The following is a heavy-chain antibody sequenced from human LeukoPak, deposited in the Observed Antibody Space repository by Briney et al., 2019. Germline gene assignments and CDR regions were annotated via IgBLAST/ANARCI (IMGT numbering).Heavy chain of an antibody. D-gene: IGHD3-22*01. CDR2: ISAYSGDT. J-gene: IGHJ4*02. CDR1: GYNFNNYG. Sequence: GASVKVSCKTSGYNFNNYGISWVRQAPGQGLEWMGWISAYSGDTNYAQKLQGRVTMTTDTSTSTAYMELRSLRSDDTAVYYCARLEMYNYDSSGYYLGGYFVYWGQGTLVTVSS. CDR3: ARLEMYNYDSSGYYLGGYFVY. V-gene: IGHV1-18*01.